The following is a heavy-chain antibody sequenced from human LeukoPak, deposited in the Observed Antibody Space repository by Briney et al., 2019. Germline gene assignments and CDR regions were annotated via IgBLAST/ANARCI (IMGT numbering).Heavy chain of an antibody. V-gene: IGHV3-53*01. CDR2: IYSGGTT. CDR1: GFNVTTNY. Sequence: GGSLRLSCAASGFNVTTNYMSWVRQAPGKGLEWVSVIYSGGTTYYADSVKGRFTISRDISKNTLSLQMNSLRAEDTAVYYCARGRRDGYNLGYWGQGTLVAVSS. D-gene: IGHD5-24*01. J-gene: IGHJ4*02. CDR3: ARGRRDGYNLGY.